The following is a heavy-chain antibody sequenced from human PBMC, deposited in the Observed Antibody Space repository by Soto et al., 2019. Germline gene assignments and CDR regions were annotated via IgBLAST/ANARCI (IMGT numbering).Heavy chain of an antibody. J-gene: IGHJ4*02. CDR2: IYYSGST. CDR3: AREDVISRYDYIWGSYRSEVPRDFDY. Sequence: SETLSLTCTVSGGSISSSSYYWGWIRQPPGKGLEWIGSIYYSGSTYYNPSLKSRVTISVDTSKNQFSLKLSSVTAADTAVYYCAREDVISRYDYIWGSYRSEVPRDFDYWGQGTLVTVSS. D-gene: IGHD3-16*02. CDR1: GGSISSSSYY. V-gene: IGHV4-39*01.